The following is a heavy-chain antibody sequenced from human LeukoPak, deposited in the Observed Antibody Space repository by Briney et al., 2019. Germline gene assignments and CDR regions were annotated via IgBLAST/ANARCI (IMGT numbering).Heavy chain of an antibody. D-gene: IGHD3-10*02. J-gene: IGHJ6*04. Sequence: GGSLRLSCAASGFTFSSYEMNWVRQAQGKGLEWVSYISSSGSTIYYADSVKGRFTISRDNAKNSLYLQMNSLRAEDTAVYYCAELGITVIGGVWGKGTTVTISS. CDR2: ISSSGSTI. CDR1: GFTFSSYE. CDR3: AELGITVIGGV. V-gene: IGHV3-48*03.